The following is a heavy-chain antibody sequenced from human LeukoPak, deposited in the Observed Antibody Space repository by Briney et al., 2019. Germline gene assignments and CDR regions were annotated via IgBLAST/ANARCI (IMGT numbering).Heavy chain of an antibody. Sequence: GRSLRLSCAASGFTFDDYAMHWVRQAPGKGLEWVSGINWNSGSIGYADSVKGRFTISRDTSKNTLYLHMNRLRAEDTAVYYCAKGSISPLLWDGELPSNLDYWGQGTLVTVSS. CDR1: GFTFDDYA. CDR3: AKGSISPLLWDGELPSNLDY. CDR2: INWNSGSI. V-gene: IGHV3-9*01. D-gene: IGHD3-10*01. J-gene: IGHJ4*02.